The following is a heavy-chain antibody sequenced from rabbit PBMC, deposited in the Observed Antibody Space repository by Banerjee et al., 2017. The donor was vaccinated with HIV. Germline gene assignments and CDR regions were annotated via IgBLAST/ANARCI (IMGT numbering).Heavy chain of an antibody. CDR3: ARELAGINNL. J-gene: IGHJ6*01. V-gene: IGHV1S45*01. D-gene: IGHD4-2*01. Sequence: EESGGDLVKPEGSLTLTCTASGFSFSSSYWICWVRQAPGKGLELIGCIYTGSSGNTYYASWAKGRFTISKTSSTTVTLQMTSLTAADTATYFCARELAGINNLWGPGTLVTVS. CDR1: GFSFSSSYW. CDR2: IYTGSSGNT.